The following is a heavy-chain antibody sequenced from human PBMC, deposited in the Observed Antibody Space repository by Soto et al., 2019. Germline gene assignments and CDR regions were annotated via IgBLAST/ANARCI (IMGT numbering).Heavy chain of an antibody. CDR1: GFTFSSYA. CDR3: AKDLNYYASHPFHX. J-gene: IGHJ4*02. Sequence: GALRLSWAASGFTFSSYAMSWVRQAPGKGLEWVSAISGSGGSTYYEDSVKGRFTISRDNSKNTLYLQMNSLRAEETAVYYCAKDLNYYASHPFHXWGQATLVTVSX. CDR2: ISGSGGST. V-gene: IGHV3-23*01. D-gene: IGHD3-10*01.